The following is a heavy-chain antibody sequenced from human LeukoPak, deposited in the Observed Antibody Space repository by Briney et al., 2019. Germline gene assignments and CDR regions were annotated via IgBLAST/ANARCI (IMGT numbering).Heavy chain of an antibody. D-gene: IGHD6-13*01. CDR1: GYTFTSYY. J-gene: IGHJ5*02. Sequence: ASVKVSCKASGYTFTSYYMHWVRQAPGQGLEWVGIINPSGGSTSYAQKFQGRVTMTRDTSTSTVYMELSSLRSEDTAVYYCARSPAAADWFDPWGQGTLVTVSS. V-gene: IGHV1-46*01. CDR2: INPSGGST. CDR3: ARSPAAADWFDP.